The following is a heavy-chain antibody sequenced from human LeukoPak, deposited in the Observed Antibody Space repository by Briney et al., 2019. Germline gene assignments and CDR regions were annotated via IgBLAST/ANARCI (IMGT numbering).Heavy chain of an antibody. Sequence: PGGSLRLSCAASRFTLSSYWMHWVRQAPGKGLEWVSYISSSGGFIYYADSVKGRFTISRDNAKNSLLLQMHSLRAEDTAVYYCGTAVDLYYFDYWGQGALVTVSS. V-gene: IGHV3-48*03. D-gene: IGHD6-19*01. J-gene: IGHJ4*02. CDR2: ISSSGGFI. CDR1: RFTLSSYW. CDR3: GTAVDLYYFDY.